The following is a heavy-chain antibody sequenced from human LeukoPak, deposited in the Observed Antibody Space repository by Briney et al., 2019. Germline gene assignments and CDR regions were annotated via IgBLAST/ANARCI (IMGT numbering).Heavy chain of an antibody. Sequence: GGSLRLSCAASGFTFSHNWMSWVRQTPGKGLEWVANIKKDGSEKYYVDSVKGRFTISRDNAKNSLYLQMNSLRAEDTAVYYCARGRDFHCSSTSCYIETFDYWGQGTLVTVSS. V-gene: IGHV3-7*01. CDR3: ARGRDFHCSSTSCYIETFDY. D-gene: IGHD2-2*02. J-gene: IGHJ4*02. CDR1: GFTFSHNW. CDR2: IKKDGSEK.